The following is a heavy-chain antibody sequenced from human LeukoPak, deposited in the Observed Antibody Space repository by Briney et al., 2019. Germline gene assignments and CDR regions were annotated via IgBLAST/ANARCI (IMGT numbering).Heavy chain of an antibody. Sequence: GGSLRLSCAASGFTFSSYWMSWVRQAPGKGLEWVANIKQDGSEKYYVDSVKGRFTISRNNAKNSLYLQMNSLRAEDTAVYYCARSRYFAYFDCWGQGTLVTVSS. J-gene: IGHJ4*02. V-gene: IGHV3-7*01. D-gene: IGHD3-9*01. CDR3: ARSRYFAYFDC. CDR2: IKQDGSEK. CDR1: GFTFSSYW.